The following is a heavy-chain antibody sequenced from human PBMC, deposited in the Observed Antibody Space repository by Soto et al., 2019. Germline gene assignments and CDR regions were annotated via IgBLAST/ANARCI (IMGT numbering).Heavy chain of an antibody. CDR2: IWFDGSKR. Sequence: LRLSCAASGFSFSSYGMHWVRQAPGKGLEWVAIIWFDGSKRYYAESVKGRFTVSRDNSKNTMYLQMTSLRVEDTAVYYCARDSCGVTNCYGHFDFWGQGSLVTVSS. CDR3: ARDSCGVTNCYGHFDF. D-gene: IGHD2-2*01. V-gene: IGHV3-33*01. J-gene: IGHJ4*02. CDR1: GFSFSSYG.